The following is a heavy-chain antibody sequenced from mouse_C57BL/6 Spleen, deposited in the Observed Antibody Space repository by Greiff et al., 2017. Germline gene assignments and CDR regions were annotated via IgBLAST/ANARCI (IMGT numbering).Heavy chain of an antibody. Sequence: QVQLQQPGAELVKPGASVKLSCKASGYTFTSYWMHWVKQRPGRGLEWIGRIDPNSGGTKYNEKFKSKATLTVDKPSSPAYMQLSSLTSEDSAVYYCARDYYGSSYGDYFDYWGQGTTLTVSS. V-gene: IGHV1-72*01. CDR2: IDPNSGGT. CDR1: GYTFTSYW. J-gene: IGHJ2*01. D-gene: IGHD1-1*01. CDR3: ARDYYGSSYGDYFDY.